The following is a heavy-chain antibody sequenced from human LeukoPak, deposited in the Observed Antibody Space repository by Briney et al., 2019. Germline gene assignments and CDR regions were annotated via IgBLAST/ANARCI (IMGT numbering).Heavy chain of an antibody. CDR3: ASWKVVVSNGGFDI. D-gene: IGHD3-22*01. CDR2: ISGGSSYI. CDR1: GFTFNIYT. V-gene: IGHV3-21*01. J-gene: IGHJ3*02. Sequence: GGSLRLSCAASGFTFNIYTMNWVRQAPGKGLEWVSSISGGSSYIYSADSMKGRFTISRDNAKNSLNLQMNSLRAEDTAVYYCASWKVVVSNGGFDIWGQGTMVTVSS.